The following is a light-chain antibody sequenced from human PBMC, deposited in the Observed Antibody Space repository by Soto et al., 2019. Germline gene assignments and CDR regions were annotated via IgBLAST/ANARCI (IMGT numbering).Light chain of an antibody. J-gene: IGKJ5*01. V-gene: IGKV1-16*01. CDR1: QGINNH. CDR3: QQYVSYPIT. Sequence: VQVTRFPSSLSASLRDRFTFTFRASQGINNHVAWFQQKPGQAPRCLITGTFSLQSGVPSRFSGSAFGTDFTLTISGLQPEDVATYYCQQYVSYPITFGQGTRLEI. CDR2: GTF.